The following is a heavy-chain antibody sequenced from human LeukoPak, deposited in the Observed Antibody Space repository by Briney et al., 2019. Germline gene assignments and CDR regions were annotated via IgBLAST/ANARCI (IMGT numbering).Heavy chain of an antibody. Sequence: GGSLRLSCAASAFIVSSNYMSWVRQAPGKGLEWVSVIYPGGNTYYADSAKGRFTISRDNSKNTLYLQMNSLRAEDTAVYYCARVALSGSYHGEYDYWGQGTLVTVSS. CDR1: AFIVSSNY. V-gene: IGHV3-53*01. CDR2: IYPGGNT. D-gene: IGHD1-26*01. J-gene: IGHJ4*02. CDR3: ARVALSGSYHGEYDY.